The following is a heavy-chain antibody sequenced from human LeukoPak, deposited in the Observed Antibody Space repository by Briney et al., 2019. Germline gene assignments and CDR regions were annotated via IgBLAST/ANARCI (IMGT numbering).Heavy chain of an antibody. D-gene: IGHD3-3*01. CDR3: ALEFGQATDY. Sequence: GGSLRLSCAASGFTFSNAWMTWVRQAPGQGLEWVGRIKSKTDGATTDYAATVKGRFIISRDDSKRMLYLQMNSLKTEDTAMYYCALEFGQATDYWGQGILVTVSS. J-gene: IGHJ4*02. CDR1: GFTFSNAW. V-gene: IGHV3-15*01. CDR2: IKSKTDGATT.